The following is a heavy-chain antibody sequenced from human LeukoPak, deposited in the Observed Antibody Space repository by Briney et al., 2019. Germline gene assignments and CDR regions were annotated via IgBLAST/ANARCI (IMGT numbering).Heavy chain of an antibody. Sequence: PSETLSLTCTVSGGSIRSSYYYWGWIRQPPGKGLEWIGEINHSGSTNYNPSLKSRVTISVDTSKNQFSLKLSSVTAADTAVYYCARGGSRLAPWGQGTLVTVSS. CDR3: ARGGSRLAP. CDR1: GGSIRSSYYY. D-gene: IGHD2-15*01. J-gene: IGHJ5*02. V-gene: IGHV4-39*07. CDR2: INHSGST.